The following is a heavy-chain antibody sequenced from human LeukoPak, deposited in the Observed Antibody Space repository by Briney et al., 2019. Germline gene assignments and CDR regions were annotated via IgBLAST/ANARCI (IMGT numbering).Heavy chain of an antibody. Sequence: PSETLSLTFTVSGGSISSYYWSWIRQPPGKGLEWIGYIYYSGSTNYNPSLKSRVTISVDTSKNQFSLKLSSVTAADTAVYYCARGRGAVAGTFDYWGQGTLVTVSS. D-gene: IGHD6-19*01. J-gene: IGHJ4*02. CDR1: GGSISSYY. V-gene: IGHV4-59*01. CDR2: IYYSGST. CDR3: ARGRGAVAGTFDY.